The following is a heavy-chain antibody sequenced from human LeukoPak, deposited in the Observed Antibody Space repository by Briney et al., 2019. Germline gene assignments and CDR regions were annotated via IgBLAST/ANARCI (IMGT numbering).Heavy chain of an antibody. CDR3: ARGPPRGKYYYMDV. CDR2: IGTASDT. D-gene: IGHD1-1*01. V-gene: IGHV3-13*01. Sequence: GGSLRLSCAASGFTFSSFDMHWVRQPTGQGLEWVSTIGTASDTYYPDSVEGRFTLSRDNAKNSLYPQMNSLTAGDTAVYYCARGPPRGKYYYMDVWGKGTTVTVSS. J-gene: IGHJ6*03. CDR1: GFTFSSFD.